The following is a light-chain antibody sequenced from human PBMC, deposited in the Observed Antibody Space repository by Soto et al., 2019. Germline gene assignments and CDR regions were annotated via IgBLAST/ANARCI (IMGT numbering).Light chain of an antibody. Sequence: QSALTQPASVSGSPGQSITISCTGTSSDVGGYNYVSWYQQYPGRVPKLLIYKVSNRPSGVSNRFSGSKSGNTASLTISGLQAEVEADYFFTSPTPGSLYVFGTGTKLTVL. CDR1: SSDVGGYNY. CDR3: TSPTPGSLYV. J-gene: IGLJ1*01. CDR2: KVS. V-gene: IGLV2-14*01.